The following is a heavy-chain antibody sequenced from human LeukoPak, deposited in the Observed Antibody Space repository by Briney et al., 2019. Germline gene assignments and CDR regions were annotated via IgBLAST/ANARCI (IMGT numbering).Heavy chain of an antibody. CDR2: INPSGGST. V-gene: IGHV1-46*01. CDR3: ARGPRITLIRGGQWYYYMDV. D-gene: IGHD3-10*01. CDR1: GYTFTIYY. Sequence: ASVKVSCKASGYTFTIYYIHWVRQAPGQGLEWMGLINPSGGSTNYAQKFQGRVTMTRDTSTSTVYMELSSPRSEDTAVYYCARGPRITLIRGGQWYYYMDVWGKGTTVTISS. J-gene: IGHJ6*03.